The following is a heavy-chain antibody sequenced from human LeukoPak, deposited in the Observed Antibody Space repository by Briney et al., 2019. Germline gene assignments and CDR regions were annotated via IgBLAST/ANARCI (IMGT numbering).Heavy chain of an antibody. Sequence: SETLSLTCTVSGGSISSGSYYWSWIRQPAGKGLEWIGRIYTSGSTNYNPSLKSRVTISVDTSKNQFSLKLSSVTAADTAVYYCARAPVNYYDSSGYLYYFDYWGQGILVTVSS. D-gene: IGHD3-22*01. CDR2: IYTSGST. CDR3: ARAPVNYYDSSGYLYYFDY. J-gene: IGHJ4*02. V-gene: IGHV4-61*02. CDR1: GGSISSGSYY.